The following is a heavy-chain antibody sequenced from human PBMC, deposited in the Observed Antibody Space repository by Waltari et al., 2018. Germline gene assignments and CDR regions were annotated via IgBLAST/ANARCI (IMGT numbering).Heavy chain of an antibody. CDR1: GYTFTGYY. CDR3: ARIVVGATRGFDP. D-gene: IGHD1-26*01. CDR2: INPNSGGT. V-gene: IGHV1-2*06. J-gene: IGHJ5*02. Sequence: QVQLVQSGAEVTKPGASVKVSCKASGYTFTGYYMHWVRKAPGQGLEWMGRINPNSGGTNYAQKFQGRVTMTRDTSISTAYMELSRLRSDDTAVYYCARIVVGATRGFDPWGQGTLVTVSS.